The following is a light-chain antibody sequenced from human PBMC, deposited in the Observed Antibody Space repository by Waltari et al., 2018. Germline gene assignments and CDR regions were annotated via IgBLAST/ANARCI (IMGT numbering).Light chain of an antibody. Sequence: AIQMTQSPSSLSASVGDRVTITCRASQAIRNNLGWYQQKPGKAPKFLIYGASNLQSGVPSRFSGSGSGTDFTLTTSSLQPEDFATYYCLQDYNYPFTCGGGTKVEIK. CDR1: QAIRNN. CDR3: LQDYNYPFT. J-gene: IGKJ4*01. V-gene: IGKV1-6*01. CDR2: GAS.